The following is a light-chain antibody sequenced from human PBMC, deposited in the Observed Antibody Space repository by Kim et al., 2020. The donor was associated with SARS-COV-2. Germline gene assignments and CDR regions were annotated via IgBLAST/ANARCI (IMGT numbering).Light chain of an antibody. Sequence: ETVMTQSPATLSVSPGERASLSCRASHSISNILAWYQQKPGQAPRLLIYDASTRATGIPARFSGSGSGTEFTLTISSLQSEDSAVYFCQQYSSWPLSFRGGTKVDIK. CDR2: DAS. V-gene: IGKV3-15*01. J-gene: IGKJ4*01. CDR1: HSISNI. CDR3: QQYSSWPLS.